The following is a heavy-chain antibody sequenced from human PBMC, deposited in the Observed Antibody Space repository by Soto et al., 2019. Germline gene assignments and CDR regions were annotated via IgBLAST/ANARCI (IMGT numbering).Heavy chain of an antibody. CDR3: ARAVAGFFDY. CDR2: INHGGST. Sequence: QVQLQQWGAGLLKPSETLSLTCAVYGGSFSGYYWSWVRQPPGKGLEWIGEINHGGSTNYNPSLKGRVTNSVDTSKNQFYLKLSSVTAADTAVYYFARAVAGFFDYWGQGTLVTVSS. D-gene: IGHD6-19*01. J-gene: IGHJ4*02. V-gene: IGHV4-34*01. CDR1: GGSFSGYY.